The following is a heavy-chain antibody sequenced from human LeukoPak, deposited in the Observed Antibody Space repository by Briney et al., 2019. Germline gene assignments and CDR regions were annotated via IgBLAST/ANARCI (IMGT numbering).Heavy chain of an antibody. Sequence: ASVKVSCKASGYTFISYGISWVRQAPGQGLEWMGWISPYNGNTNYAQKLQGRVTMTTDTSTSTAYMELRSLRSDDTAVYYCARVAYYTVYSGYDTYYFDYWGQGTLVTVSS. V-gene: IGHV1-18*04. D-gene: IGHD5-12*01. J-gene: IGHJ4*02. CDR2: ISPYNGNT. CDR3: ARVAYYTVYSGYDTYYFDY. CDR1: GYTFISYG.